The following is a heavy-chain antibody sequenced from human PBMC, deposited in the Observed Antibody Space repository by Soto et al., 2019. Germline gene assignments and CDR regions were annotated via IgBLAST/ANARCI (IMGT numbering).Heavy chain of an antibody. CDR3: ARPVVYSGYDRVFFDY. Sequence: EVQLVESGGGLVQPGGSLRLSCAASGFTFSSSWMHWVRQAPGKWLVWVSRISSDGSSTNYADSVKGRFTISRDNAKNTLYMQMNSLRAEDTAVYYCARPVVYSGYDRVFFDYWGQGPLVTVSS. V-gene: IGHV3-74*01. CDR2: ISSDGSST. CDR1: GFTFSSSW. J-gene: IGHJ4*02. D-gene: IGHD5-12*01.